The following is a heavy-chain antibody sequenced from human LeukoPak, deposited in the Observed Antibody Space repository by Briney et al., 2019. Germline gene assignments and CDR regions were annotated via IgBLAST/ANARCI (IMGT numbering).Heavy chain of an antibody. CDR2: ISSSSSYI. V-gene: IGHV3-21*01. Sequence: GGSLRLSCAASGFTFSSCSMNWVRQAPGKGLEWVSSISSSSSYIYYADSVKGRFTISRDNAKNSLYLQMNSLRAEDTAVYYCARGGTMVRGVGLDPWGQGTLVTVSS. CDR3: ARGGTMVRGVGLDP. J-gene: IGHJ5*02. CDR1: GFTFSSCS. D-gene: IGHD3-10*01.